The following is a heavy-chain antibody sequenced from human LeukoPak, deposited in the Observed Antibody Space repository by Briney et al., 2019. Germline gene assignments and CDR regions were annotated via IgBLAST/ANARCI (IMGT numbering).Heavy chain of an antibody. CDR2: INPNSGGT. CDR3: ARDKVGYSSSWYYYCYGMDV. J-gene: IGHJ6*02. D-gene: IGHD6-13*01. V-gene: IGHV1-2*04. CDR1: GYTFTGYY. Sequence: GASVKVSCKASGYTFTGYYMHWVRQAPGQGLEWMGWINPNSGGTNYALKFQGWVTMTRDTSISTAYMELSRLRSDDTAVYYCARDKVGYSSSWYYYCYGMDVWGQGTTVTVSS.